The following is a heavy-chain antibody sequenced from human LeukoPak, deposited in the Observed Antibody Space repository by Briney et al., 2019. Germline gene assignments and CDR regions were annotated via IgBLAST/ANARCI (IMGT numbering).Heavy chain of an antibody. CDR1: GFTFSHYG. CDR3: ARDVDTSNHMSIFDP. V-gene: IGHV3-33*01. D-gene: IGHD3-3*02. CDR2: IQSDGSYK. J-gene: IGHJ5*02. Sequence: GGSRRLSCAGSGFTFSHYGMHWVRQGPGKGLEWVAGIQSDGSYKYYEDSLKGRFTISRDNFKNILYLQMNSLRAEDTAVYSCARDVDTSNHMSIFDPWGQGTLVTVSS.